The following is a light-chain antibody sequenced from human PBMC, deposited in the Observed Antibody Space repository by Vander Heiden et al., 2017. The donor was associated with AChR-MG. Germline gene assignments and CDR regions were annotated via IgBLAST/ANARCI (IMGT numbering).Light chain of an antibody. CDR2: EGS. CDR1: SSDVGSYNL. Sequence: QSALPQPASVSGSPGQSITISCTGTSSDVGSYNLVSWYQQHPGKAPKLMIYEGSKRPAGVSNCFSGSKSGNTASLTISGLQAEDEADYYCCSDAGSSTWVFGGGTKLTVL. CDR3: CSDAGSSTWV. J-gene: IGLJ3*02. V-gene: IGLV2-23*01.